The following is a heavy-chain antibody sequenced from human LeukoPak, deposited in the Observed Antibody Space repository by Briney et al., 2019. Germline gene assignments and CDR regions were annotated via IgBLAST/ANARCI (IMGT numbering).Heavy chain of an antibody. J-gene: IGHJ4*02. CDR1: GGTFSSYA. CDR2: IIPIFGTA. CDR3: ARLSSTSCCYFDY. V-gene: IGHV1-69*01. Sequence: GSSVKVSCKASGGTFSSYAITWVRQAPGQGLEWMGGIIPIFGTANYAQKFQGRVTITADESTSTAYMELSGLRSEDTAEYYCARLSSTSCCYFDYWGQGTLVTVSS. D-gene: IGHD2-2*01.